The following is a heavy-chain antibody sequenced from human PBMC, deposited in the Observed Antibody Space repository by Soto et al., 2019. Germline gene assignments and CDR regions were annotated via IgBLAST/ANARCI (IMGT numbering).Heavy chain of an antibody. D-gene: IGHD2-2*01. CDR2: MYYNGIT. J-gene: IGHJ4*02. V-gene: IGHV4-59*04. Sequence: SETLSLTCTVSGGSISSYYWSWVRQSPGKGLEWIGSMYYNGITYYNLSLKSRVTISVDTSETQFSLRLTSVTAADTAHYYCATTSGLAPGGSFDYWGQGILVTVSS. CDR3: ATTSGLAPGGSFDY. CDR1: GGSISSYY.